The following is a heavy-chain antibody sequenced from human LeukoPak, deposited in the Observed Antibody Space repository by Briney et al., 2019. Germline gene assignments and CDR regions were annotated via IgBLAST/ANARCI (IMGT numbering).Heavy chain of an antibody. Sequence: EASVKVSCKASGYTFTSYGISWVRQAPGQGLEWMGWISAYNGNTNYAQKLQGRVTMTTDTSTSPAYMELRSLRSDDTAVYYCARPLLTGYPDYWGQGTLVTVSS. CDR3: ARPLLTGYPDY. J-gene: IGHJ4*02. D-gene: IGHD3-9*01. CDR2: ISAYNGNT. CDR1: GYTFTSYG. V-gene: IGHV1-18*01.